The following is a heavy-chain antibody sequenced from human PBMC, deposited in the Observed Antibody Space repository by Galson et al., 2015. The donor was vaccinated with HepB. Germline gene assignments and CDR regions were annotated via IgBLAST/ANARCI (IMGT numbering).Heavy chain of an antibody. J-gene: IGHJ4*02. CDR2: IYPGDSDT. CDR3: ASLMVRGVMSTYFDY. Sequence: QSGAEVTKPGESLKISCKGSGSSFTSYWIGWERQMPGKGLEWMGIIYPGDSDTRYSPSFQGQVTISADKSISTAYLQWSSLKASDTAIYYCASLMVRGVMSTYFDYWGQGTLVTVSS. V-gene: IGHV5-51*01. CDR1: GSSFTSYW. D-gene: IGHD3-10*01.